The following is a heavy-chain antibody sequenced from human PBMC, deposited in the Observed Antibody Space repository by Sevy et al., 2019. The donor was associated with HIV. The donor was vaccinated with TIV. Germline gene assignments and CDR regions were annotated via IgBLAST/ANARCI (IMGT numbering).Heavy chain of an antibody. J-gene: IGHJ4*02. CDR3: ARVGLGDCSGTNCSPNDY. CDR2: ISWDGGST. Sequence: GGSLRLSCAASGFTFDDYAMHWVRQAPGKGLEWVSLISWDGGSTYYADSVKGRFTISRDNSKNSLYLQMNSLRAEDTALYYCARVGLGDCSGTNCSPNDYWGQGTLVTVSS. CDR1: GFTFDDYA. V-gene: IGHV3-43D*03. D-gene: IGHD2-2*01.